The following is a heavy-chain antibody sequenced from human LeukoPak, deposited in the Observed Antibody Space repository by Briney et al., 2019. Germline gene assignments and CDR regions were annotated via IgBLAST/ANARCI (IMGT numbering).Heavy chain of an antibody. CDR2: IRYDGSNK. V-gene: IGHV3-30*02. D-gene: IGHD3-9*01. Sequence: GGSLRLSCAASGFTFSSYGMHWVRQAPGKGLEWVAFIRYDGSNKYYADSVKGRFTISIDNSKNVIYLQMNSLRGDDSAVYFCARTFSTVPLTRGGGAFDVWGQGTVVTVSS. J-gene: IGHJ3*01. CDR3: ARTFSTVPLTRGGGAFDV. CDR1: GFTFSSYG.